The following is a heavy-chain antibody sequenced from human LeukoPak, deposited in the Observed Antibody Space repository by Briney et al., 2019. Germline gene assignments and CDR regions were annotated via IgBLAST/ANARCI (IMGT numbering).Heavy chain of an antibody. CDR1: GFTFSSYA. Sequence: TGGSLRLSCAASGFTFSSYAMSWVRQPPGKGLEWIGEINHSGSTNYNPSLKSRVTKSVDTSKNQFSLKLSSVTAADTAVHYCARGSKQWLVRGVFDYWGQGTLVTASS. CDR2: INHSGST. V-gene: IGHV4-34*01. CDR3: ARGSKQWLVRGVFDY. D-gene: IGHD6-19*01. J-gene: IGHJ4*02.